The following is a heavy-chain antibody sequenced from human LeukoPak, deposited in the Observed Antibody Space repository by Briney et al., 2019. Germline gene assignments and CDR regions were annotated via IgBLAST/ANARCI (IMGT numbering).Heavy chain of an antibody. Sequence: ASVKVSCKASGYTFTGYYMHWVRQAPGQGLEWMGWINPNSGGTNNAQKFQGRVTMTRDTSISTAYMELSRLRSDDTAVYYCARDKEWELPNFDYWGQGTLVTVSS. D-gene: IGHD1-26*01. CDR1: GYTFTGYY. V-gene: IGHV1-2*02. J-gene: IGHJ4*02. CDR3: ARDKEWELPNFDY. CDR2: INPNSGGT.